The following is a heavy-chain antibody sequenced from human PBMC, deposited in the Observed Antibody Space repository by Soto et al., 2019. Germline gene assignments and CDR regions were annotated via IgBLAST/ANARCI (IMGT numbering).Heavy chain of an antibody. D-gene: IGHD3-9*01. CDR3: ARGRLLRYFDWLLGDAFDI. CDR2: MNPNSGNT. V-gene: IGHV1-8*01. CDR1: GYTFTSYD. J-gene: IGHJ3*02. Sequence: EASVKVSCKASGYTFTSYDINWVRQATGQGLEWMGWMNPNSGNTGYAQKFQGRVTMTRNTSISTAYMELSSLRSEDTAVYYCARGRLLRYFDWLLGDAFDIWGQGTMVTVSS.